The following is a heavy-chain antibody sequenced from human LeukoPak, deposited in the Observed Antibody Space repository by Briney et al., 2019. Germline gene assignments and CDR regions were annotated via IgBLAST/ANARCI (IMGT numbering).Heavy chain of an antibody. J-gene: IGHJ5*02. V-gene: IGHV6-1*01. CDR3: ARSGSLYVGP. D-gene: IGHD6-13*01. CDR2: TYYRSKWYN. Sequence: SQTLSLTCAISGDTVSSNSAAWNWIRQSPLRGLEWLGRTYYRSKWYNDYAVSVKSRITINPDTSKNQVSLQLNSVTPEDTAVYYCARSGSLYVGPWGQGTLVTVSS. CDR1: GDTVSSNSAA.